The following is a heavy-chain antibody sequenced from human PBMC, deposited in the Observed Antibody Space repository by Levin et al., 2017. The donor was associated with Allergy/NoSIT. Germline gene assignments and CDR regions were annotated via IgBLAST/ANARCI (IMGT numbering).Heavy chain of an antibody. D-gene: IGHD6-19*01. CDR3: AREAPYSSGWHAFDI. CDR2: IYSGGST. J-gene: IGHJ3*02. V-gene: IGHV3-53*01. CDR1: GFTVSSNY. Sequence: AGGSLRLSCAASGFTVSSNYMSWVRQAPGKGLEWVSVIYSGGSTYYADSVKGRFTISRDNSKNTLYLQMNSLRAEDTAVYYCAREAPYSSGWHAFDIWGQGTMVTVSS.